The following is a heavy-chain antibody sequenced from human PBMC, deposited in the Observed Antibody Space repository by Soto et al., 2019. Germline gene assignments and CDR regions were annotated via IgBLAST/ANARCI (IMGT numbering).Heavy chain of an antibody. CDR1: GFSFSSFW. D-gene: IGHD4-17*01. Sequence: PGGSLRLSCAATGFSFSSFWMSWVRQAPGKGLEWVAIIKQDGTEKYYVDSVEGRFTISRDNENSLYLQMNSLRAEDTAVYYCARTNGDYGGVFDYWGQGTLVTVSS. J-gene: IGHJ4*02. CDR3: ARTNGDYGGVFDY. V-gene: IGHV3-7*03. CDR2: IKQDGTEK.